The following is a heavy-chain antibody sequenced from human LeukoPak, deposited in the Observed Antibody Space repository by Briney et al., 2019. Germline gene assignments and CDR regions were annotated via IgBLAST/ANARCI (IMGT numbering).Heavy chain of an antibody. D-gene: IGHD1-1*01. CDR3: ARDQSRNTNAFDI. J-gene: IGHJ3*02. V-gene: IGHV3-74*01. Sequence: PGGSLRLSCAASGFSFNSYWMQWVRQAPGKGLAWVSRINIEGTDTSYAGSVKGRFTISRDNAKNTLYLQMNSLRAEDTALYYCARDQSRNTNAFDIWGQGTMVTVSS. CDR1: GFSFNSYW. CDR2: INIEGTDT.